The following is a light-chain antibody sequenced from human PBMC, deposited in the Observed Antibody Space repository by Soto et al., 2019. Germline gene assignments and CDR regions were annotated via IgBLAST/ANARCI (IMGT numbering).Light chain of an antibody. J-gene: IGKJ5*01. CDR1: ESVSRN. CDR3: QQYNSWPPIT. Sequence: EVVMTQSPATLSVSQGERATLSCRASESVSRNLAWYQQKPGQAPRLLIYDASTRATGIPDRFSGGGSGTEFTLTISSLQSEDFVVYYCQQYNSWPPITFGQGTRLEI. V-gene: IGKV3-15*01. CDR2: DAS.